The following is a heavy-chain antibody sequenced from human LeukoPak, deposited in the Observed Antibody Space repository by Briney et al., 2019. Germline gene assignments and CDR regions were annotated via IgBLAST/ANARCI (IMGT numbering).Heavy chain of an antibody. CDR3: TRGANWAFDY. CDR1: GFTFYIYP. Sequence: GGSLRLSCTASGFTFYIYPMHWVRQAPGKGLVWVSRVYSDGSDSRHADSVKGRFTISRDNAKNTLYLQVNSLRVEDTAVYYCTRGANWAFDYWGQGTLVTVSS. J-gene: IGHJ4*02. CDR2: VYSDGSDS. D-gene: IGHD1-1*01. V-gene: IGHV3-74*01.